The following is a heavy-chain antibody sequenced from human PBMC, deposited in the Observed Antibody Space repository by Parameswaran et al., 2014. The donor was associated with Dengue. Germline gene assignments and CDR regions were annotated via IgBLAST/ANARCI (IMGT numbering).Heavy chain of an antibody. J-gene: IGHJ4*02. CDR3: ARVGYSSGWYLDY. V-gene: IGHV4-59*01. Sequence: ASETLSLTCTVSGGSISSYSWSWIRQPPGKGLEWIGYIYYSGSTNFNPSLKSRVTISVDTSKNQFSLKLSSVTAADTAVYYCARVGYSSGWYLDYWGQGTLVTVSS. CDR1: GGSISSYS. CDR2: IYYSGST. D-gene: IGHD6-19*01.